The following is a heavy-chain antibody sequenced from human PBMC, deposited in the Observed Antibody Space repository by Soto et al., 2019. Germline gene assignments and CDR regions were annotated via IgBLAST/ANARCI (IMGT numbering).Heavy chain of an antibody. CDR1: GGSISSYY. D-gene: IGHD6-13*01. CDR3: ARLIAAAADRGNWFDP. Sequence: QVQLQESGPGLVKPSETLSLTCTVSGGSISSYYWSWIRQPPGKGLEWIGYIYYSGSTNYNPSLKSRVTISVDTSKNQFSLKLSSVTAAVTAVYYCARLIAAAADRGNWFDPWGQGTLVTVSS. J-gene: IGHJ5*02. CDR2: IYYSGST. V-gene: IGHV4-59*01.